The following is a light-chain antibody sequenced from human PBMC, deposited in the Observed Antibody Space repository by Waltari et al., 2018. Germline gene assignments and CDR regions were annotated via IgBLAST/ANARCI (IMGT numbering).Light chain of an antibody. CDR3: QQYYSSPIT. V-gene: IGKV3-20*01. CDR2: GAS. Sequence: EIVLTQSPGTLSLSPGERANLSCRASQSVSSVYLAWYQQNPGQAPRLLIFGASSRATGIPDRFTGSGSGTDFTLTISRLEPEDFAVYYCQQYYSSPITFGQGTRLEIK. CDR1: QSVSSVY. J-gene: IGKJ5*01.